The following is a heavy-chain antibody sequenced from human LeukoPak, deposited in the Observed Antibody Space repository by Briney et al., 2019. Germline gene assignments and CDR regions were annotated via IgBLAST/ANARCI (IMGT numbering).Heavy chain of an antibody. J-gene: IGHJ5*02. CDR2: INHSGST. D-gene: IGHD5-18*01. CDR3: ARGPGYSYFVRNWFDP. Sequence: SETLSLTCAVSGGSISSGGYSWSWIRQPPGKGLEWIGYINHSGSTNYNPSLKSRVTISVDTSKNQFSLKLSSVTAADTAVYYCARGPGYSYFVRNWFDPWGQGTLVTVSS. CDR1: GGSISSGGYS. V-gene: IGHV4-30-2*01.